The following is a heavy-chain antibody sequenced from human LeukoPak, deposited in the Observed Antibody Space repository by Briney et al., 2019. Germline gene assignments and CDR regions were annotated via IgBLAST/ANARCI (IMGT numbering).Heavy chain of an antibody. V-gene: IGHV3-30-3*01. Sequence: GGSLRLSCAASGFTLSSYAMHWVRQAPGKGLEWVAVISYDGSNKYYADSVKGRFTISRDNAKNSLYLQMNSLRAEDTAVYYCARGDGYNSQFYYYYGMDVWGQGTTVTVSS. CDR2: ISYDGSNK. D-gene: IGHD5-24*01. J-gene: IGHJ6*02. CDR3: ARGDGYNSQFYYYYGMDV. CDR1: GFTLSSYA.